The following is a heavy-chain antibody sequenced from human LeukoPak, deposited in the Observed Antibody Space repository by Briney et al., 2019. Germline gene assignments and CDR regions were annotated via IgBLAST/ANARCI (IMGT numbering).Heavy chain of an antibody. V-gene: IGHV4-31*03. J-gene: IGHJ4*02. D-gene: IGHD3-22*01. CDR1: GGSISSGGYY. Sequence: PSQTLSLTCTVSGGSISSGGYYWSWIRQHPGKGLEWIGYISYTGSTHYNPSLKSRVTISVDTSKNQLSLKLTSMTAADTAVYYCAGNRPDSSGYMDFDYWGQGTLVTVSS. CDR2: ISYTGST. CDR3: AGNRPDSSGYMDFDY.